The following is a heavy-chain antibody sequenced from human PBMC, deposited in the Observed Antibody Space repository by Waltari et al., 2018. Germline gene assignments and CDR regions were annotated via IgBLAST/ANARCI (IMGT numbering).Heavy chain of an antibody. CDR2: ISYDGSKE. D-gene: IGHD2-8*01. J-gene: IGHJ4*02. CDR3: ATQWPHHY. CDR1: GFICSTFA. Sequence: QVQLVESGGGVVQPGRSLGRSCAASGFICSTFAMHWVRQAPGKGLEWVAFISYDGSKEYYPDSLKGRFTVSRDNSKNMLYLQMNSLRPEDTAVYYCATQWPHHYWGQGTLVTVSS. V-gene: IGHV3-30*04.